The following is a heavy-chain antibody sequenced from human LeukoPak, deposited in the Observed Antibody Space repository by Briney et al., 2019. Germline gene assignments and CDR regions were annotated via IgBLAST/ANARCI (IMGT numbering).Heavy chain of an antibody. D-gene: IGHD2-8*01. CDR2: INPKGDVT. CDR1: GYSFTTYS. J-gene: IGHJ5*02. Sequence: VKISCRPSGYSFTTYSIHWVRQAAGQGLEWMGMINPKGDVTTYAQRYQGRVTLTSDTSTATVYMELSGLGSEDTAVYYCARKWSSRDWFDPWGQGTLVTVSS. CDR3: ARKWSSRDWFDP. V-gene: IGHV1-46*01.